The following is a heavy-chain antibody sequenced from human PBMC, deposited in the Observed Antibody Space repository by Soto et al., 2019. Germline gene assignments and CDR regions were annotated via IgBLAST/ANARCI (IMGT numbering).Heavy chain of an antibody. J-gene: IGHJ4*02. CDR2: ITGDGSVS. Sequence: EVQLLESGGGWVQPGGSLRLSCAASGFTFTTYAMSWVRQAPGKGLEWVSTITGDGSVSYYADSVKGRFTISRDNSKNTLYLQVKSLSAEDTAVYYCAKDYGGTYLFDYWGQGTLVTVSS. V-gene: IGHV3-23*01. CDR1: GFTFTTYA. D-gene: IGHD1-26*01. CDR3: AKDYGGTYLFDY.